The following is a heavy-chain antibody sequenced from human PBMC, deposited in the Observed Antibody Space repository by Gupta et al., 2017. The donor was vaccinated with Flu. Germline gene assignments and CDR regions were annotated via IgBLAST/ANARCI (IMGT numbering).Heavy chain of an antibody. V-gene: IGHV3-23*01. CDR1: GFTFSSYA. J-gene: IGHJ4*02. D-gene: IGHD3-3*01. CDR3: AKDPGGSGYYTEKYFDY. Sequence: EVQLLESGGGLVQLGGSLRLSCAASGFTFSSYAMSWVRQAPGKGLGWVSVISGGGGSTYYADSVKGRFTISRDNSKNTLYLQMNSLRAEDTAVYYCAKDPGGSGYYTEKYFDYWGQGTLVTVSS. CDR2: ISGGGGST.